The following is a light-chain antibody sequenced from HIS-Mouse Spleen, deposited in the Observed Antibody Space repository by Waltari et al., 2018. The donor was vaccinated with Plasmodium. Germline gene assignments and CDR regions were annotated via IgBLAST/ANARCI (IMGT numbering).Light chain of an antibody. J-gene: IGLJ2*01. CDR2: EVS. CDR3: SSYAGSNNLV. CDR1: SSDVGCDNY. V-gene: IGLV2-8*01. Sequence: QSALTPPPSASGSPGQSVTISCTGTSSDVGCDNYFTCYQQHPGKPPILMSYEVSKRPSGVPDRFSGSKSGNTASLTVSGLEAEDEADYYCSSYAGSNNLVFGGGTKLTVL.